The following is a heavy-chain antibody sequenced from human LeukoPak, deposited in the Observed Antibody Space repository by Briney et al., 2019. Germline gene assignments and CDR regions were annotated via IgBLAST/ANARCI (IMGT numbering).Heavy chain of an antibody. D-gene: IGHD2/OR15-2a*01. Sequence: PGGSLRLSCAASGSTFSSYGMHWVRQAPGKGLEWVAVIWYDGSNKYCADSVKGRFTISRDNSKNTLYLQMNSLRAEDTAVYYCARTNRLDAFDIWGQGTMVTVTS. CDR2: IWYDGSNK. J-gene: IGHJ3*02. CDR1: GSTFSSYG. CDR3: ARTNRLDAFDI. V-gene: IGHV3-33*01.